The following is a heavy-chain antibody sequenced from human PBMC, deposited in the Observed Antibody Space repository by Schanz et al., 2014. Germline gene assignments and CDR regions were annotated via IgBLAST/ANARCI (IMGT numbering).Heavy chain of an antibody. D-gene: IGHD1-1*01. Sequence: VQLVESGGDLVQPGGSLRLSCSASGFTFSDYYMSWIRQAPGKGLEWVGVISYDGSKKSYADSVRGRFTVSRDNAKNSLYLEMNSLRAEDTAVYYCARDRRNADLDYCGQGTLVTVSS. CDR3: ARDRRNADLDY. V-gene: IGHV3-33*08. CDR1: GFTFSDYY. CDR2: ISYDGSKK. J-gene: IGHJ4*02.